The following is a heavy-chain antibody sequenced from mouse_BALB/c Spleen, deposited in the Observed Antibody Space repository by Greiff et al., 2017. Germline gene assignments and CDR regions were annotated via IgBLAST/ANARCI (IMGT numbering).Heavy chain of an antibody. CDR1: GYSFTGYF. CDR2: INPYNGDT. CDR3: ARSYYGSSYGLAY. V-gene: IGHV1-20*02. J-gene: IGHJ3*01. D-gene: IGHD1-1*01. Sequence: DVKLQESGPELVKPGASVKISCKASGYSFTGYFMNWVMQSHGKSLEWIGRINPYNGDTFYNQKFKGKATLTVDKSSSTAHMELRSLASEDSAVYYCARSYYGSSYGLAYWGQGTLVTVSA.